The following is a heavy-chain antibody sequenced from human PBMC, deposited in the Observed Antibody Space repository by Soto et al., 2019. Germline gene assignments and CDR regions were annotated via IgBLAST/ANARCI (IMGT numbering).Heavy chain of an antibody. CDR1: GYSFTSYW. CDR3: ARFAAAGKSYYYYGMDV. CDR2: IDPSDSYT. Sequence: PGESLKISCKGSGYSFTSYWISWVRQMPGKGLEWMGRIDPSDSYTNYSPSFQGHVTISADKSISTAYLQWSSLKASDTAMYYCARFAAAGKSYYYYGMDVWGQGTTVTVSS. J-gene: IGHJ6*02. V-gene: IGHV5-10-1*01. D-gene: IGHD6-13*01.